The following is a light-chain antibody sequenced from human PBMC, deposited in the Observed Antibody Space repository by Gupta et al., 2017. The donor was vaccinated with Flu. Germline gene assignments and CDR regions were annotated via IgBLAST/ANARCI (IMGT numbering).Light chain of an antibody. Sequence: SALTQPASVSVSPGQSIAISCTGTSSDVGGYDYVSWYQQHPGKAPELVIFEVNRRPSGVSDRFSGSKSGNTASLTIXGXLAEDEXYYYCSSYRKSDTVVVFGGGTKLTVL. V-gene: IGLV2-14*01. CDR2: EVN. CDR1: SSDVGGYDY. J-gene: IGLJ2*01. CDR3: SSYRKSDTVVV.